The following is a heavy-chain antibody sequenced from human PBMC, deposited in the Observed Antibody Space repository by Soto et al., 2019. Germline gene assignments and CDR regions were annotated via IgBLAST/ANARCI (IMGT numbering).Heavy chain of an antibody. CDR1: GFTFDDYA. Sequence: EVQLVESGGGLVQPGRSLRLSCAASGFTFDDYAMHWVRQAPGKGLEWVSGISWNSGSIGYADSVKGRFTISRDNAKNSLYLQMNSLRAEHTALYYCAKALGGYGGEFDYWGQGNLVTVSS. V-gene: IGHV3-9*01. CDR3: AKALGGYGGEFDY. J-gene: IGHJ4*02. CDR2: ISWNSGSI. D-gene: IGHD5-12*01.